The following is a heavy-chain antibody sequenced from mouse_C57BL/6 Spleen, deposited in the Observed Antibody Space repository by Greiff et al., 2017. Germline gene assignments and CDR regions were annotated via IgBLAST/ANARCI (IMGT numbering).Heavy chain of an antibody. CDR2: IYPGSGST. Sequence: VKLVESGAELVKPGASVKMSCKASGYTFTSYWITWVKQRPGQGLEWIGDIYPGSGSTNYNEKFKSKATLTVDTSSSTAYMQLSSLTSEDSAVYDCARMIWLGRDGVWYFDVWGTGTTVTVSS. CDR1: GYTFTSYW. V-gene: IGHV1-55*01. CDR3: ARMIWLGRDGVWYFDV. J-gene: IGHJ1*03. D-gene: IGHD2-2*01.